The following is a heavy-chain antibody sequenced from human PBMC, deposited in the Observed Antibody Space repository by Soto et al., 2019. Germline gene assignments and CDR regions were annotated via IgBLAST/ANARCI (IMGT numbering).Heavy chain of an antibody. Sequence: QVQLVESGGGVVQPGRSLRISCAASGFTFNTYGMHWVRQAPGKGLEWVAIISNDGRNKYYADSAKGRFTISRDNSNNTLFLQMNSLRTDDTAVYYCARDGTGAKMEVLIYVDNWCQGTLVTVSS. CDR3: ARDGTGAKMEVLIYVDN. CDR2: ISNDGRNK. D-gene: IGHD3-22*01. V-gene: IGHV3-30*03. CDR1: GFTFNTYG. J-gene: IGHJ4*02.